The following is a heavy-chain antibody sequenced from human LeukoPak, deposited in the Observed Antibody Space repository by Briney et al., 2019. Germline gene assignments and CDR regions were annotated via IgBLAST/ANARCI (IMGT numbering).Heavy chain of an antibody. Sequence: PGGSLRLSCAASGFTFSNYGMHWVRQAPGKGLELVAFIRYDGSNEYYPDSVKGRFTISRDNSRNTLYLQMNSLRAEDTAVYYCAKDRSQYQLFYWGQGTLVTVSS. J-gene: IGHJ4*02. CDR2: IRYDGSNE. V-gene: IGHV3-30*02. D-gene: IGHD2-2*01. CDR1: GFTFSNYG. CDR3: AKDRSQYQLFY.